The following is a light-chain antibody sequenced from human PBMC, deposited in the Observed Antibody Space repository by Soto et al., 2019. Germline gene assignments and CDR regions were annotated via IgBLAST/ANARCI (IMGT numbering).Light chain of an antibody. J-gene: IGLJ2*01. CDR1: TSNIGSNY. CDR3: SSYTSSSNVV. CDR2: RNN. V-gene: IGLV1-47*01. Sequence: QSVLTQPPSASGTPGQGVTISCSGSTSNIGSNYVYWYQQLPGTAPKLLIYRNNQRPSGVSNRFSGSKSGNTASLTISGLQAEDEADYYCSSYTSSSNVVFGGGTKLTVL.